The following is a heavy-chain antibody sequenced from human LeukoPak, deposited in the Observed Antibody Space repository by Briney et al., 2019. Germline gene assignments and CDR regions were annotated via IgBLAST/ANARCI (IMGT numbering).Heavy chain of an antibody. D-gene: IGHD5-24*01. CDR1: GFTFSSYS. J-gene: IGHJ4*02. CDR3: ASGPDGYNSHFDY. V-gene: IGHV3-48*02. CDR2: ISSGSTTI. Sequence: GGSLRLSCAASGFTFSSYSMNWVRQAPGKGLEWVSYISSGSTTIYYADSVKGRFTISRDNAKNSLYLQMNSLGYADTAVYYCASGPDGYNSHFDYWGQGTLVTVSS.